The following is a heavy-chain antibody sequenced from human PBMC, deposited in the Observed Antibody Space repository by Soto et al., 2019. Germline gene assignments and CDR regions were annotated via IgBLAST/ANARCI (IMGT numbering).Heavy chain of an antibody. J-gene: IGHJ6*03. V-gene: IGHV1-2*06. D-gene: IGHD5-12*01. CDR2: INPNSGDT. CDR1: GYTFSDYY. Sequence: QVQLVQSGAEVKKPGASVTVSCKASGYTFSDYYLHWVRQAPGQGPEWMGRINPNSGDTKFAQKFQGRVTMTRATSVRTAFMELNWLKPDDTAVYYCARESAGATATLDYYCVYMAVWGQETTVTVSS. CDR3: ARESAGATATLDYYCVYMAV.